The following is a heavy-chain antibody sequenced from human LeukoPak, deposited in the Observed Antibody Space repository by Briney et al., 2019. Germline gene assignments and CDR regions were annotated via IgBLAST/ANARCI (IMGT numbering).Heavy chain of an antibody. J-gene: IGHJ5*02. CDR1: GYTLTELS. CDR2: FDPEDGET. Sequence: GASVKVSCKVSGYTLTELSMHWVRQAPGKGLEWMGGFDPEDGETIYAQKFQGRVTMTEDTSTDTAYMELSSLRSEDTAVYYCARVYPRVRGVINLWFDPWGQGTLVTVSS. V-gene: IGHV1-24*01. D-gene: IGHD3-10*01. CDR3: ARVYPRVRGVINLWFDP.